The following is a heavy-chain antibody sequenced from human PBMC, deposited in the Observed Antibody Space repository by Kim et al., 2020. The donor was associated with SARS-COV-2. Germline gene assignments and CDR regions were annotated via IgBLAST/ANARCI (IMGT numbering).Heavy chain of an antibody. V-gene: IGHV4-39*01. CDR3: ARRRPHDLYDSTGGDFDY. CDR1: GVSVSSNPSY. D-gene: IGHD3-22*01. CDR2: IFQSGST. Sequence: SETLSLTCIVSGVSVSSNPSYWTWIRQPPGKGLEWIGNIFQSGSTSQNPSLRSRVTMSADTSKNQLSLILRSVTAADTAVYYCARRRPHDLYDSTGGDFDYWGQGTLVTVSA. J-gene: IGHJ4*02.